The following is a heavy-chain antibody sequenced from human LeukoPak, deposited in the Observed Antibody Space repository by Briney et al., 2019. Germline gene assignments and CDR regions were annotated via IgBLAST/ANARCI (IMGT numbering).Heavy chain of an antibody. CDR3: ARHLRGIAARPGYPYYYYYMDV. CDR1: GGPISSYY. Sequence: SETLSLTCTVSGGPISSYYWSWIRQPPGKGLEWIGYIYTSGRTNYNPSLKSRVTISVDTSKNQFSLKLSSVTAADTAVYYCARHLRGIAARPGYPYYYYYMDVWGKGTTVTVSS. V-gene: IGHV4-4*09. CDR2: IYTSGRT. D-gene: IGHD6-6*01. J-gene: IGHJ6*03.